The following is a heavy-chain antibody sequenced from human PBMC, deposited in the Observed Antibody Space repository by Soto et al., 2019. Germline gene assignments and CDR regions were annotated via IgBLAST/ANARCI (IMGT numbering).Heavy chain of an antibody. Sequence: VQLVESGGGVVQPGRSLRLSCAASGFTFSDYAMYWVRQAPGKGLEWVAVVTHDGRNTHYADSVKGRFTISRDSSKNTVSLEMTSLRAEDTAVYYCAKGGRQWLVTSDFNYWGQGALVTVSS. CDR1: GFTFSDYA. CDR3: AKGGRQWLVTSDFNY. J-gene: IGHJ4*02. CDR2: VTHDGRNT. V-gene: IGHV3-30*18. D-gene: IGHD6-19*01.